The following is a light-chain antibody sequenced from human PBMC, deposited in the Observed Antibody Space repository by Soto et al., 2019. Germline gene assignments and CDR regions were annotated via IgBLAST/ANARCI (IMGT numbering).Light chain of an antibody. CDR1: SSDVGGYNY. Sequence: QSALTQPRSVSGSPGQSVTISCTGTSSDVGGYNYVSWYQQHPGKAPKLMIYDVSKRPSGVPDRFSGSKSGNTASLTISGLQADDEAEYYCCSYAGSQGVFGGGTKLTVL. V-gene: IGLV2-11*01. CDR2: DVS. CDR3: CSYAGSQGV. J-gene: IGLJ3*02.